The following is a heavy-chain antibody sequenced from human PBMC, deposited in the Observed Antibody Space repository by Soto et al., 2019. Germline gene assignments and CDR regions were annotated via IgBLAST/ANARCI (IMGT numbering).Heavy chain of an antibody. CDR2: ISWNSGSI. V-gene: IGHV3-9*03. CDR1: GFTFGDYA. Sequence: SLRLSCSASGFTFGDYAMQWVRQAPGKGLEWVSAISWNSGSIDYADSVKGRFTISRDNAKNSLYLQMNSLRAEDMALYYCAKSHTTSGWYVTTDYWGQGTRVTVSS. J-gene: IGHJ4*02. D-gene: IGHD6-19*01. CDR3: AKSHTTSGWYVTTDY.